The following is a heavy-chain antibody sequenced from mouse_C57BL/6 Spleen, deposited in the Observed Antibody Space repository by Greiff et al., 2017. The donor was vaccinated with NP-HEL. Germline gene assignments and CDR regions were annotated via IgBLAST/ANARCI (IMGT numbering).Heavy chain of an antibody. CDR3: AAYSNYEYFDV. V-gene: IGHV1-63*01. CDR2: IYPGGGYT. Sequence: VQLQESGAELVRPGTSVTMSCKASGYTFTNYWIGWAKQRPGHGLEWIGDIYPGGGYTNYNEKFKGKATLTADKSSSTAYMQFSSLTSEDSAIYYCAAYSNYEYFDVWGTGTTVTVSS. D-gene: IGHD2-5*01. J-gene: IGHJ1*03. CDR1: GYTFTNYW.